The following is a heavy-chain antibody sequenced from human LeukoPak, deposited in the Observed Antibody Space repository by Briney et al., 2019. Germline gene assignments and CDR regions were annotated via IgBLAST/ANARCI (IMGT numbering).Heavy chain of an antibody. D-gene: IGHD3-3*01. CDR3: ARNLDVIDY. Sequence: GASLQISCKGSGYSFTSYWISWVRPLPGKGLEWMGRIDPSDSYTNYSPSFQGHVTISADKSISTAYLQWSSLKASDTAMYYCARNLDVIDYWGQGTLVTVSS. J-gene: IGHJ4*02. V-gene: IGHV5-10-1*01. CDR2: IDPSDSYT. CDR1: GYSFTSYW.